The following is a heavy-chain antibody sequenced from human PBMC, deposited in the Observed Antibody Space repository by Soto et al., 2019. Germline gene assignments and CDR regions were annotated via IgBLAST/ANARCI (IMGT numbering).Heavy chain of an antibody. V-gene: IGHV3-74*01. CDR3: ASNWASGY. J-gene: IGHJ4*02. D-gene: IGHD7-27*01. Sequence: EVQLVESGGGLVQPGGSLRLSCAASGFTFSSNWMHWVRQAPGKGLVWVSRISSDGSDTSYADSVKGRFAIPRDNAKNTVYLQMYSLRAEDTAVYYCASNWASGYWGQGTLVTVSS. CDR1: GFTFSSNW. CDR2: ISSDGSDT.